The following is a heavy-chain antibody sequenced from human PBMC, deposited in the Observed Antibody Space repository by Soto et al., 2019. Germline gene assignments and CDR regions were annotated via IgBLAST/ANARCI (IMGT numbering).Heavy chain of an antibody. CDR3: ARRFRGSGRNTYKGWFDP. J-gene: IGHJ5*02. CDR1: GGSFSGYY. D-gene: IGHD3-10*01. CDR2: INHSGST. Sequence: QVQLQQWGAGLLKPSEILSLTCAVYGGSFSGYYWSWIRQPPGKGLEWIGEINHSGSTNYNPSLKSRVTISVDTSKNQFSLKLSSVTAADTAVYYCARRFRGSGRNTYKGWFDPWGQGTLVTVSS. V-gene: IGHV4-34*01.